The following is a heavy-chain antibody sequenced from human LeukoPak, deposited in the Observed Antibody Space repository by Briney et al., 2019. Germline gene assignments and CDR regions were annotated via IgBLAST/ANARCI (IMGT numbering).Heavy chain of an antibody. J-gene: IGHJ6*03. CDR3: ASPGYCSGGSRLCYYMDV. Sequence: ASVKVSCKASGYTFSGHYMHWIRQAPGQGLEWMGWINAESGETKYAQKFLARVTMTRDTSISTAYMELSRLRSDDTAVYYCASPGYCSGGSRLCYYMDVWGKGTTVTVSS. CDR2: INAESGET. D-gene: IGHD2-15*01. CDR1: GYTFSGHY. V-gene: IGHV1-2*02.